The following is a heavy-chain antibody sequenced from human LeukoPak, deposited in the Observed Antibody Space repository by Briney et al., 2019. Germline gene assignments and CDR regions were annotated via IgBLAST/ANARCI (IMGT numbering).Heavy chain of an antibody. D-gene: IGHD2-21*02. CDR3: ARASSSAGDYYYYYGMDV. CDR1: GFTVSSNY. J-gene: IGHJ6*02. CDR2: IYSGGST. V-gene: IGHV3-53*01. Sequence: GGSLRLSCAASGFTVSSNYMSWVRQAPGKGLEWVSVIYSGGSTYYADSVKGRFTISRDNSKNTLYLQMNSLRAEDTAVYYCARASSSAGDYYYYYGMDVWGQGTTVTVSS.